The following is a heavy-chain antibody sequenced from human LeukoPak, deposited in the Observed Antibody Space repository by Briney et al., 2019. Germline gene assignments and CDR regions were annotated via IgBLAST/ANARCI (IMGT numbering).Heavy chain of an antibody. CDR2: ISGSGRDT. V-gene: IGHV3-23*01. CDR3: AKEMGNSQPFDY. Sequence: PGGSLRLSCAASGFTFGNYGLAWVRHAPGKGLEWVSAISGSGRDTYYADSAKGRFTISRDNSKNTLYLHMNSLRVEDTALYYCAKEMGNSQPFDYWGQGTLVTVSS. J-gene: IGHJ4*02. CDR1: GFTFGNYG. D-gene: IGHD2/OR15-2a*01.